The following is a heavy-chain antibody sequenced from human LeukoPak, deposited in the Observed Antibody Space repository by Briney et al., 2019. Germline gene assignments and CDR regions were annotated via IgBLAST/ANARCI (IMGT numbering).Heavy chain of an antibody. Sequence: ASVKVSCKASEGTFSSYAISWVRQAPGQGLEWMGGISAYNGNTNYAQKLQGRVTMTTDTSTSTAYMELRSLRSDDTAVYYCARGRGYSGYDCFDYWGQGTLVTVSS. D-gene: IGHD5-12*01. CDR2: ISAYNGNT. CDR1: EGTFSSYA. CDR3: ARGRGYSGYDCFDY. J-gene: IGHJ4*02. V-gene: IGHV1-18*01.